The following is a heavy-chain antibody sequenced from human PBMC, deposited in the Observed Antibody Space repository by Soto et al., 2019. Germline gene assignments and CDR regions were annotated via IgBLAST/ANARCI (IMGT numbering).Heavy chain of an antibody. CDR2: MNPNSGNT. CDR1: GDTFTGYD. Sequence: ASVKVSCKASGDTFTGYDINWVRQATGQGLEWMGWMNPNSGNTGYAQKFQGRVTMTRNTSISTAYMEPSSLRSEDTAVYYCARRKGGPVPAATSGWGKGTLVPVS. CDR3: ARRKGGPVPAATSG. D-gene: IGHD2-2*01. V-gene: IGHV1-8*01. J-gene: IGHJ4*02.